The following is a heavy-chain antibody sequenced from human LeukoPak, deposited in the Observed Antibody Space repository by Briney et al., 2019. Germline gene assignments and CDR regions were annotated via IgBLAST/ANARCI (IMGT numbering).Heavy chain of an antibody. Sequence: SVKVSCKASGGTFSSYAISWVRQVPGQGLEWMGRIIPILGIANYAQKFQGRVTITADKSTSTAYMELSSLRSEDTAVYYCARDRAADYYDSSGYEAWFDPWGQGTLVTVSS. CDR3: ARDRAADYYDSSGYEAWFDP. J-gene: IGHJ5*02. D-gene: IGHD3-22*01. CDR1: GGTFSSYA. V-gene: IGHV1-69*04. CDR2: IIPILGIA.